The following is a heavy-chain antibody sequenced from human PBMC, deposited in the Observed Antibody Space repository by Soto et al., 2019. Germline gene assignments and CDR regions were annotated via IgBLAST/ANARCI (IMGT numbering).Heavy chain of an antibody. Sequence: EVQLLESGGGLVQPGGSLRLSCAASGFTFSSYAMSWVRQAPGKGLEWVSAISGSGGSTYYADSVKGRFTISRDNSKNTLYLQMNSLRAEDTAIYYCAKAYDFWSGPLDYWGQGTLVTVSS. CDR3: AKAYDFWSGPLDY. CDR2: ISGSGGST. V-gene: IGHV3-23*01. D-gene: IGHD3-3*01. J-gene: IGHJ4*02. CDR1: GFTFSSYA.